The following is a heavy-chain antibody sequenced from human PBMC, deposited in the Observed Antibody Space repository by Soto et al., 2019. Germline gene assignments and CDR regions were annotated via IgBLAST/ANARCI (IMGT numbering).Heavy chain of an antibody. J-gene: IGHJ4*02. Sequence: QPGGSLRLSCAASGFSFGSYALSWVRQAPGKGLEWVSTISGSDGKTFYADSVKGRFSIFRDTSQSALYLQMNSLRADDTAMYYCARWSYLDYWGQGTRVTVSS. V-gene: IGHV3-23*01. CDR2: ISGSDGKT. D-gene: IGHD3-3*01. CDR1: GFSFGSYA. CDR3: ARWSYLDY.